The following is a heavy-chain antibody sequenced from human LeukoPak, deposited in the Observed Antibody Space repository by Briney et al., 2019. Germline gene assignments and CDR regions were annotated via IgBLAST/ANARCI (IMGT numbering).Heavy chain of an antibody. V-gene: IGHV4-4*09. Sequence: SETLSLTCTVSGGSISPYFWSWIRQPPGKGLEWIGYIYTDGSTKYNPSLKSRVTISLDTSKNQFSLKLGSVTAADTAVYYCARRQTYFDYWGQGTLVTVSS. CDR3: ARRQTYFDY. CDR2: IYTDGST. J-gene: IGHJ4*02. CDR1: GGSISPYF.